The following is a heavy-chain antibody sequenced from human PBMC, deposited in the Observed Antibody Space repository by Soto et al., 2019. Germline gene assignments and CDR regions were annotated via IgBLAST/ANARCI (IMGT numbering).Heavy chain of an antibody. V-gene: IGHV3-11*01. Sequence: NPGGSLRLSCAASGFTFSDYYMSWIRQAPGKGLEWVSYISSSGSTIYYADSVKGRFTISRDNAKNSLYLQMNSLRAEDTAVYYCARTMVRLFMTLKHYYYMDVWGKXSTVTVSS. D-gene: IGHD3-10*01. J-gene: IGHJ6*03. CDR2: ISSSGSTI. CDR3: ARTMVRLFMTLKHYYYMDV. CDR1: GFTFSDYY.